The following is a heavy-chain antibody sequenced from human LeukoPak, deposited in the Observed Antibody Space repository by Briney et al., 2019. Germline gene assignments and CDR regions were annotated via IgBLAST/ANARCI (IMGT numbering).Heavy chain of an antibody. Sequence: GGSLRLSCTASGFIFNNYAMHWVRRAPGKGLEWVALISYNESNKYYPDSVKGRFTISRDSSKNTVYLQMSTLRPDDTAVYYCARVGGSGWYGYVDYWGQGTQVRVSS. CDR2: ISYNESNK. CDR3: ARVGGSGWYGYVDY. J-gene: IGHJ4*02. D-gene: IGHD6-19*01. CDR1: GFIFNNYA. V-gene: IGHV3-30*04.